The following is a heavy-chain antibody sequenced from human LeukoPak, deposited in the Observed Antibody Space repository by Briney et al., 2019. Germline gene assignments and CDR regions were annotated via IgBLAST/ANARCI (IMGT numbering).Heavy chain of an antibody. J-gene: IGHJ4*02. V-gene: IGHV3-33*03. Sequence: PGTSLRLSCAASGISFSSHGMHWVRQAPGKGLEWVAVIWYDGSNIYYTDSVKGRFTISRDNSKNTLYLQMNSLRAEDTAIYYCAKGFYFFQSWGQGTLVTVSS. D-gene: IGHD2/OR15-2a*01. CDR1: GISFSSHG. CDR3: AKGFYFFQS. CDR2: IWYDGSNI.